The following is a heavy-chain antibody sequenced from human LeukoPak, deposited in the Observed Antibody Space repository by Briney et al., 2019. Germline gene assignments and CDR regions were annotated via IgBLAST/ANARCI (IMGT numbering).Heavy chain of an antibody. CDR1: GFTFSDYY. J-gene: IGHJ5*02. Sequence: PGGSLRLSCAASGFTFSDYYMSWIRQAPGKGLEWVSAISGSGGSTYYADSVKGRFTISRDNSKNTLYLQMNSLRAEDTAVYYCAKDLTAVAGYNWFDPWGQGTLVTVSS. CDR3: AKDLTAVAGYNWFDP. CDR2: ISGSGGST. V-gene: IGHV3-23*01. D-gene: IGHD6-19*01.